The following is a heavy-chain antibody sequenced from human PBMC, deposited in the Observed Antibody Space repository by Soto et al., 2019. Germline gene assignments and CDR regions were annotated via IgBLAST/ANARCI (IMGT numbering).Heavy chain of an antibody. CDR1: GYTFTSYG. CDR2: ISVYNGNT. J-gene: IGHJ4*02. CDR3: ARDLLQWELPNGFDY. V-gene: IGHV1-18*01. D-gene: IGHD1-26*01. Sequence: QVQLVQSGAEVKKPGASVKVSCKASGYTFTSYGISWVRQAPGQGLEWMGWISVYNGNTNYAQKLQARVTMTTDISTSTAYMELRSLRSDDTAVYFCARDLLQWELPNGFDYWGQGTLVTVSS.